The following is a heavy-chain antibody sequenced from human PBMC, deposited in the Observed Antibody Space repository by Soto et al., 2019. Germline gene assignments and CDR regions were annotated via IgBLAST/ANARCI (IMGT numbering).Heavy chain of an antibody. CDR3: ARDQPVYSYGYGLGY. CDR1: GFTFSSYS. CDR2: ISSGSSYK. Sequence: EVQLVESGGGLVKPGGSLRLSCAASGFTFSSYSMNWVRQAPGKGLEWVAAISSGSSYKYYADSVKGRFTISRDNAKNSLYRQMNSLRDEDTAEYYCARDQPVYSYGYGLGYWGQGTLVNVSS. V-gene: IGHV3-21*01. D-gene: IGHD5-18*01. J-gene: IGHJ4*02.